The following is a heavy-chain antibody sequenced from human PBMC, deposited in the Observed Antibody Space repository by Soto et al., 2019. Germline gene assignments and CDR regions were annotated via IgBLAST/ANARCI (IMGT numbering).Heavy chain of an antibody. J-gene: IGHJ4*02. D-gene: IGHD2-15*01. Sequence: PGGSLRLSCAASGFTFSDYYMSWIRQAPGKGLEWVSYISSSGSTIYYADSVKGRFTISRDNAKNSLYLQMNSLRAEDTAVYYCARARPRWPHYFDYWGQGTLVTVSS. CDR1: GFTFSDYY. CDR2: ISSSGSTI. CDR3: ARARPRWPHYFDY. V-gene: IGHV3-11*01.